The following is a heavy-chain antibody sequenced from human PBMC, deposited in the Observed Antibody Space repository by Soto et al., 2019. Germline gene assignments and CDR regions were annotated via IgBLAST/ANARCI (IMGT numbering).Heavy chain of an antibody. CDR3: TSQGYSYGFVY. J-gene: IGHJ4*02. Sequence: EVQLVESGGGLVQPGGSLKLSCAASGFTFSGSAMHWVRQASGKGLEWVGRIRSKANSYATAYVASVKGRFTISRDDSKHTAYLQMTSPKTEDTAVYYCTSQGYSYGFVYLGQGTLVTVSS. D-gene: IGHD5-18*01. CDR1: GFTFSGSA. V-gene: IGHV3-73*02. CDR2: IRSKANSYAT.